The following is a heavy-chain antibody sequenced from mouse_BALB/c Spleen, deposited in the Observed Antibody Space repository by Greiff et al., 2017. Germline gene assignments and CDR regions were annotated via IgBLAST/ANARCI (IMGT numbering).Heavy chain of an antibody. Sequence: EVKLMESGPSLVKPSQTLSLTCSVTGDSITSGYWNWIRKFPGNKLEYMGYISYSGSTYYNPSLKSRLSITRDTSKNQYYLQLNSVTTEDTATYYCARAYYRYERYFDVWGAGTTVTVSS. CDR3: ARAYYRYERYFDV. V-gene: IGHV3-8*02. CDR2: ISYSGST. CDR1: GDSITSGY. D-gene: IGHD2-14*01. J-gene: IGHJ1*01.